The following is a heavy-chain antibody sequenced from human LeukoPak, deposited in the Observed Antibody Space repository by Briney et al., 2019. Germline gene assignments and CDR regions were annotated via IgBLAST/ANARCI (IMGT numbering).Heavy chain of an antibody. CDR2: IYYSGST. D-gene: IGHD4-17*01. Sequence: SETLSLTCTVSGGSISSYYWSWIRQPPGKGLEWIGYIYYSGSTNYNPSLKSRVTISVGTSKNQFSLKLISVTAADTAVYYCARDRAYGDSFFDYWGQGALVTVPS. J-gene: IGHJ4*02. CDR3: ARDRAYGDSFFDY. V-gene: IGHV4-59*01. CDR1: GGSISSYY.